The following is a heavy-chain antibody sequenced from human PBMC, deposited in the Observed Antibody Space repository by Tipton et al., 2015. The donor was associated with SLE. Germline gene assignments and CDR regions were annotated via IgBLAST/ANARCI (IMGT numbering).Heavy chain of an antibody. J-gene: IGHJ4*02. V-gene: IGHV1-18*01. Sequence: QLVQSGAAVKKPGASVKVSCKASGYTFTNYCINWVRQAPGQGLEWMGWISSYNGNTNYAQKLQGRVTMTTDTSTSTAYMELRSLRSDDTAVYYCARDGPHLWSLDYWGQGTLVTVSS. CDR2: ISSYNGNT. CDR1: GYTFTNYC. CDR3: ARDGPHLWSLDY. D-gene: IGHD3-10*01.